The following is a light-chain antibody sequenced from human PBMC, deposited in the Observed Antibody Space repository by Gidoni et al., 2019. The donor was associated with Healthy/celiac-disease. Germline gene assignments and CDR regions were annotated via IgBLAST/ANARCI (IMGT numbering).Light chain of an antibody. CDR2: GNS. CDR1: SSNIGAGYD. V-gene: IGLV1-40*01. Sequence: SVLTHPPSVSGAPGQLVTISCTGSSSNIGAGYDVHWYQQLPGTAPKLLIYGNSNRPSGVPDRFSGSKSGTSASLAITGLQAEDEADYYCQSYDSSLSGYVFGTGTKVTVL. CDR3: QSYDSSLSGYV. J-gene: IGLJ1*01.